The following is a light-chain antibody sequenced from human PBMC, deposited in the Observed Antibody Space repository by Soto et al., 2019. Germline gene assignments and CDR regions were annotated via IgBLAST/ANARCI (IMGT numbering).Light chain of an antibody. Sequence: EVLLTQSPVTLSLSPGERSTLSCRSSQSVTTYLAWYQQKPGQAPRLLIYDATNRATGIPARFSGSGSGTDFTLTISSLQPEDFAVYYCQQRSNWPPRITFGQGTRLEIK. J-gene: IGKJ5*01. CDR2: DAT. V-gene: IGKV3-11*01. CDR3: QQRSNWPPRIT. CDR1: QSVTTY.